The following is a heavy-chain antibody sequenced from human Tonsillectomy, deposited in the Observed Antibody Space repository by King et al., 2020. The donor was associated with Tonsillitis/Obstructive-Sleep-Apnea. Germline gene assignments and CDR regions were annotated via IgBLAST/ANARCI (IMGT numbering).Heavy chain of an antibody. CDR3: TRDRPIVVVPAARWPFDY. D-gene: IGHD2-2*01. J-gene: IGHJ4*02. CDR1: GFTFGDYA. CDR2: IRSKAYGGTT. Sequence: VQLVESGGGLVQPGRSLRLSCTASGFTFGDYAMTWVRQAPGKGLEWVGFIRSKAYGGTTEYAASVKGRFTISRDDSKSIAYLQMNSLKTEDTAVYYCTRDRPIVVVPAARWPFDYWGQGTLVTVSS. V-gene: IGHV3-49*04.